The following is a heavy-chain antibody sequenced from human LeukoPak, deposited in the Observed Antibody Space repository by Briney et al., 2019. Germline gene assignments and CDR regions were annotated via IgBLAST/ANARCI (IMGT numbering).Heavy chain of an antibody. CDR1: GFTFSSYA. Sequence: GRSLRLSCAASGFTFSSYAMHWVRQAPGKGLEWVAVISYNGSNKYYADSVKGRFTISRDNSKSTLYLQMNSLRAEDTALYYCARGGGDIPIDSWGQGTLVAVSS. CDR2: ISYNGSNK. CDR3: ARGGGDIPIDS. J-gene: IGHJ4*02. D-gene: IGHD2-21*02. V-gene: IGHV3-30-3*01.